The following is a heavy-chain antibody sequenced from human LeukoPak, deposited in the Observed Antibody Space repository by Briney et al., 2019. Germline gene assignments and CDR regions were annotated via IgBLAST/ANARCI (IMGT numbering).Heavy chain of an antibody. CDR1: GYTFTSYY. Sequence: GASVKVSCKASGYTFTSYYMHWVRQAPGQGLEWMGIINPSGGSTSYAQKFQGRVTMTRDTSTSTVYMELSSLRSEDTAVYYCAREGGRDIVVVPAARGAFDIWGQGTMVTVSS. J-gene: IGHJ3*02. D-gene: IGHD2-2*01. V-gene: IGHV1-46*01. CDR2: INPSGGST. CDR3: AREGGRDIVVVPAARGAFDI.